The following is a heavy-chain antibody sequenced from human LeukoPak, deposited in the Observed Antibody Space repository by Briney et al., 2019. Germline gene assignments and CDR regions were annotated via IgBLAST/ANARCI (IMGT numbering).Heavy chain of an antibody. V-gene: IGHV4-34*01. J-gene: IGHJ4*02. CDR3: ARESEEVDY. Sequence: GSLRLSCTASGFTFSNFWMGWVRQPPGKGLEWIGEINHSGSTNYNPSLKSRVTISVDTSKNQFSLKLSSVTAADTAVYYCARESEEVDYWGQGTLVTVSS. CDR2: INHSGST. CDR1: GFTFSNFW.